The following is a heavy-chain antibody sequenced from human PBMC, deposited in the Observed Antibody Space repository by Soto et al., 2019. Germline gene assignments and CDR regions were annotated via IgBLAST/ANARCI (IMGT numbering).Heavy chain of an antibody. V-gene: IGHV1-18*01. CDR1: GYTFTSYG. CDR2: ISAYNGNT. CDR3: ARVQRIYYDSSGYYHEPPVRAFDI. D-gene: IGHD3-22*01. J-gene: IGHJ3*02. Sequence: GASVKVSCKASGYTFTSYGISWVRQAPGQGLEWMGWISAYNGNTNYAQKLQGRVTMTTDTSTSTAYMELRSLRSDDTAVYYCARVQRIYYDSSGYYHEPPVRAFDIWGQGTMVTVSS.